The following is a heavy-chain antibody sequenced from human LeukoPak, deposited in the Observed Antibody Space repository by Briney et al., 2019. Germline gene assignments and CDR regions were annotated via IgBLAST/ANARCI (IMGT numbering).Heavy chain of an antibody. J-gene: IGHJ4*02. Sequence: PETLSLTCTVSGGSISSYYWSGIGQPAGKGLEWIGRIYTSGSTNYNPSLKRRVTISVDTSKNQFALRLTSVTAADTAVYFCATLVSTRYYFVYWGQGTLVTVSS. D-gene: IGHD5/OR15-5a*01. CDR1: GGSISSYY. V-gene: IGHV4-4*07. CDR3: ATLVSTRYYFVY. CDR2: IYTSGST.